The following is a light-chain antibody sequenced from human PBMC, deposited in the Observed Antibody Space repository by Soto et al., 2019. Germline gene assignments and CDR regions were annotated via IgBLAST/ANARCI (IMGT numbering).Light chain of an antibody. J-gene: IGLJ2*01. CDR1: SSNIGAGYD. CDR2: GNI. CDR3: QSYDSSLSGYVV. Sequence: QSVLTQPPSVSGAPGQRVTISCTGRSSNIGAGYDVHWYQQLPGTAPKLLIYGNINRPSSVPDRFSGSKSGTSASLAITGLQAEDEADYYCQSYDSSLSGYVVFGGGTKLTLL. V-gene: IGLV1-40*01.